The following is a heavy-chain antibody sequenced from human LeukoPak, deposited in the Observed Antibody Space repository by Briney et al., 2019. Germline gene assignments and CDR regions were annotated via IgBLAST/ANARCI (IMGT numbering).Heavy chain of an antibody. CDR3: ATDLWHYYDSNGPKGL. CDR2: FDPEDGET. Sequence: EASVKVSCKVSGYTLTELSMHWVRQAPGKGLEWMGGFDPEDGETIYAQKFQGRVTMTEDTSTDTAYMELSSLRSEDTAVYYCATDLWHYYDSNGPKGLWGQGTLVTVSS. V-gene: IGHV1-24*01. D-gene: IGHD3-22*01. CDR1: GYTLTELS. J-gene: IGHJ4*02.